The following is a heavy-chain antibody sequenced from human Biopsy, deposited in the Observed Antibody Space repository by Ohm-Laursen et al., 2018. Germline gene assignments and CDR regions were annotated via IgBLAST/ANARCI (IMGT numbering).Heavy chain of an antibody. D-gene: IGHD3-10*01. Sequence: SVKVSCKASGDTFTTSAISWVRQVPGQGLDWMGRIIPILGTVDYGQNFQGRVTIRADTSTTFLELTSLRYDDTAVYYCATGDIGGIGLDVWGLGTTVTVSS. CDR1: GDTFTTSA. CDR3: ATGDIGGIGLDV. V-gene: IGHV1-69*04. CDR2: IIPILGTV. J-gene: IGHJ6*02.